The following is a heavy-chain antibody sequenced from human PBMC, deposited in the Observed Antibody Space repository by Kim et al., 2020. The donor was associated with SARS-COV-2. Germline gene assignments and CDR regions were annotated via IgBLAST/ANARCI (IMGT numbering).Heavy chain of an antibody. CDR1: GFTFSDYN. V-gene: IGHV3-21*01. CDR3: ARENGDYVWWSYRYFDF. D-gene: IGHD3-16*02. CDR2: ISSSSSYI. J-gene: IGHJ4*02. Sequence: GGSLRLSCAASGFTFSDYNMNWVRQAPGKGLEWVSSISSSSSYIYYADSVKGRFTISRDNGKNSLYLQVNSLRAEDTAVYYCARENGDYVWWSYRYFDFWGQGTLVTVSS.